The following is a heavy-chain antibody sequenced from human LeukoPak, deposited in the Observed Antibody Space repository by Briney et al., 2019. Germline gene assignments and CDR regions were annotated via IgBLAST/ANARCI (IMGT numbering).Heavy chain of an antibody. CDR1: GGSISSYY. Sequence: SETLSLTCTVSGGSISSYYWSWIRQPPGKGLEWIGYIYYSGSTNYNPSLKSRVTISVDTSKNQFSLKLSSVTAADTAVYYCASVDSIVVVTLLYQYFHHWGQGTLVTVSS. CDR2: IYYSGST. V-gene: IGHV4-59*01. D-gene: IGHD2-21*02. CDR3: ASVDSIVVVTLLYQYFHH. J-gene: IGHJ1*01.